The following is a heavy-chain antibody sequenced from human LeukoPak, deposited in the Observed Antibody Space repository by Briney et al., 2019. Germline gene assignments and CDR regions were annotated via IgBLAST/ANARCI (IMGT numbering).Heavy chain of an antibody. CDR2: IYPGDSDT. V-gene: IGHV5-51*01. Sequence: GESLKISCKGSGYSFTSYWIGWVRQMAGKGLEWMGIIYPGDSDTRYSPSFQGQVTISADKSISTAYLQWSSLKASDTAMYYCARRSLITFGGVIGYDNWFDPWGQGTLVTVSS. J-gene: IGHJ5*02. D-gene: IGHD3-16*02. CDR3: ARRSLITFGGVIGYDNWFDP. CDR1: GYSFTSYW.